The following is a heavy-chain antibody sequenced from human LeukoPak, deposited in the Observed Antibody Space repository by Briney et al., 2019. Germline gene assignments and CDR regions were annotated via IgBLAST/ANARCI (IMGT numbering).Heavy chain of an antibody. CDR3: ARGQGDS. CDR2: IHQDGSQK. V-gene: IGHV3-7*01. Sequence: PGGSLRLSCAASGFTFSRYWMSWVRQAPGKGLEWVANIHQDGSQKYYVDSVKGRFTISRGNAKNSLYLQMNSLSPEDTAVYYCARGQGDSWGQGTLVTVSS. CDR1: GFTFSRYW. J-gene: IGHJ4*02.